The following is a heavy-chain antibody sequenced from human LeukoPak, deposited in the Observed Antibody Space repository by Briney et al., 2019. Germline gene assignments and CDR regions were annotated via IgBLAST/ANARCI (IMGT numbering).Heavy chain of an antibody. J-gene: IGHJ4*02. CDR1: GGTFSSYA. CDR3: ARRIAVAGRPFDY. V-gene: IGHV5-51*01. CDR2: IYPGDSDT. Sequence: GASVKVSCKASGGTFSSYAISWVRQMPGKGLEWMGIIYPGDSDTRYSPSFQGQVTISADKSISTAYLQWSSLKASDTAMYYCARRIAVAGRPFDYWGQGTLVTVSS. D-gene: IGHD6-19*01.